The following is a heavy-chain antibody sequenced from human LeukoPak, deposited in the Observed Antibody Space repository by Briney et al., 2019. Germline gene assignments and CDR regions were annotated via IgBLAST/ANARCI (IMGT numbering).Heavy chain of an antibody. D-gene: IGHD3-3*01. CDR1: GYSFTTYW. J-gene: IGHJ5*02. Sequence: GESLRISCKGSGYSFTTYWIGWVRQMPGKGLEWVGIIYPGDSDTRYSPSFQGQVTISADKSISTAYLQWSSLKASNTAMYYCARGRFPNWFDPWGQGTLVTVSS. CDR2: IYPGDSDT. CDR3: ARGRFPNWFDP. V-gene: IGHV5-51*01.